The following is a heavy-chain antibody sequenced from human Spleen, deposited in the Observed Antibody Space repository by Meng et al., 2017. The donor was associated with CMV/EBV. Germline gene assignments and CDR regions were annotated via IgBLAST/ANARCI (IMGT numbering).Heavy chain of an antibody. D-gene: IGHD3-3*01. J-gene: IGHJ4*02. Sequence: QVQLGQSGAEVKKPGAAVKVSCKASGYTFTSYGISWVRQAPGQGLEWMGWISAYNGNTNYAQKLQGRVTMTTDTSTSTAYMELRSLRSDDTAVYYCARDRDFWSGYYSFGYWGQGTLVTVSS. CDR3: ARDRDFWSGYYSFGY. CDR1: GYTFTSYG. V-gene: IGHV1-18*01. CDR2: ISAYNGNT.